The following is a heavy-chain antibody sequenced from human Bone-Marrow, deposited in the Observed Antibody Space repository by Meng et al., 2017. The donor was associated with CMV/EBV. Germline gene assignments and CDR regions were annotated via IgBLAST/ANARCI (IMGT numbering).Heavy chain of an antibody. CDR1: GFTFSSFW. CDR2: ISTNGDMA. J-gene: IGHJ4*02. CDR3: ARGVGESLGWEMGY. D-gene: IGHD1-26*01. V-gene: IGHV3-74*01. Sequence: EVHLVESGGVLVQPGGYLRLSCAASGFTFSSFWMHWVRQGPGKGLVWVSRISTNGDMASYADSVKGRFTISRDNAKNTLYLEMNSLRVEDTAVYYCARGVGESLGWEMGYWGQGTLVTVSS.